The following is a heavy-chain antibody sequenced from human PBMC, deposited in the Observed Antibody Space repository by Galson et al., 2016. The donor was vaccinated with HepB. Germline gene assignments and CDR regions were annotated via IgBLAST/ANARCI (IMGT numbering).Heavy chain of an antibody. D-gene: IGHD4-23*01. CDR3: ARDYYGGNSVVCAY. CDR2: ISYDGSNK. J-gene: IGHJ4*02. V-gene: IGHV3-30-3*01. Sequence: SLRLSCAASGFTFSSNAMYWVRQAPGKGRRWVAGISYDGSNKYYADSVKGRLTISRDNSKNTLYLQINSLRAEDTAVYYCARDYYGGNSVVCAYWGQGTLVTAPS. CDR1: GFTFSSNA.